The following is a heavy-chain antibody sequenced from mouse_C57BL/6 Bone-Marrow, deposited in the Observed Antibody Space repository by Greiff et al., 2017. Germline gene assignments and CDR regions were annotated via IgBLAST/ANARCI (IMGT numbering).Heavy chain of an antibody. CDR2: ISYDGSN. Sequence: EVQLVESGPGLVKPSQSLSLTCSVTGYSITSGYYWHWIRQFPGNKLEWMGYISYDGSNNYNPSLKNRISITRATSKNQFFLKVKSGTTEDTAAYYCARGRDYCYAMDYWGQGTSVTVSA. CDR3: ARGRDYCYAMDY. CDR1: GYSITSGYY. J-gene: IGHJ4*01. V-gene: IGHV3-6*01.